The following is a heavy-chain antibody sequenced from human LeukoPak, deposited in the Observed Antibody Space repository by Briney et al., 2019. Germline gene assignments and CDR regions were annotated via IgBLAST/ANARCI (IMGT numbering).Heavy chain of an antibody. CDR3: ARGRKDYGDYYFDN. D-gene: IGHD4-17*01. V-gene: IGHV1-18*01. J-gene: IGHJ4*02. CDR2: ISAYNGNT. Sequence: ASVKVSCKASGYTFTSYGITWVRQAPGQGLEWMGWISAYNGNTNYAQKLQGRVTMTTDTPTSTAYMELRSLRPDDTAVYYCARGRKDYGDYYFDNWGQGTLVTVSS. CDR1: GYTFTSYG.